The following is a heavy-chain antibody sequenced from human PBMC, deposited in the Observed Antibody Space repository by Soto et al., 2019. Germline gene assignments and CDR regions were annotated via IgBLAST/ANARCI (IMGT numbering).Heavy chain of an antibody. CDR2: IYNSGST. J-gene: IGHJ5*02. CDR1: GGSISSGGYY. V-gene: IGHV4-31*03. Sequence: QVQLQESGPGLVKASQTLSLTCTVSGGSISSGGYYWSWIRQHPGKGRDWIGYIYNSGSTDYTPSLNTRVTISAATSKTQFSLKLSSVTAADTAVYYCAKDPAPWGQGTLFTVSS. CDR3: AKDPAP.